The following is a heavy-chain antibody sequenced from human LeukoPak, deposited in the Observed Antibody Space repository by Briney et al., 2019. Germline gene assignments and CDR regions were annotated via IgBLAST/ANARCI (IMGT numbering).Heavy chain of an antibody. D-gene: IGHD3-3*01. Sequence: PSETLSLTCTVSGGSISSYYWSWIRQPPGKGLEWIGYIYYSGSTNYNPSLKSRVTLSVDTSKNQFSLKLSSVTAADTAVYYCARWHGYDFWNGYNYYYYGMDVWGQGTTVTVSS. CDR2: IYYSGST. CDR1: GGSISSYY. J-gene: IGHJ6*02. CDR3: ARWHGYDFWNGYNYYYYGMDV. V-gene: IGHV4-59*01.